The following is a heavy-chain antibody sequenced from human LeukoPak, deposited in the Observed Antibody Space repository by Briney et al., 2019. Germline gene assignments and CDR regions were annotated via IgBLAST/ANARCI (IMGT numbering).Heavy chain of an antibody. Sequence: GGSLRLSCAASGFTVSSNYMSWVRQAPGKGLEWVSAISGSGGSTYYADSVKGRFTISRDNSKNTLYLQMNSLRAEDTAVYYCAKDSTETGVFDYWGQGTLVTVSS. CDR2: ISGSGGST. V-gene: IGHV3-23*01. D-gene: IGHD7-27*01. J-gene: IGHJ4*02. CDR1: GFTVSSNY. CDR3: AKDSTETGVFDY.